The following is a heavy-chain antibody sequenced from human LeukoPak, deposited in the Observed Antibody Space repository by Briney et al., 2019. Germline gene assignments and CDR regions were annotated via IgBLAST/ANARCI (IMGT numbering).Heavy chain of an antibody. Sequence: SVKVSCKPSGGTFSTYAMSWVRQAPGQGLEWMGGIIPILGTAKYAKKFQGRVTITADEFTSTAHMELSSLRSEDTAVYYCASNTNYYEGSGHYVFDYWGQVTLVTISS. CDR2: IIPILGTA. D-gene: IGHD3-22*01. CDR1: GGTFSTYA. V-gene: IGHV1-69*01. CDR3: ASNTNYYEGSGHYVFDY. J-gene: IGHJ4*02.